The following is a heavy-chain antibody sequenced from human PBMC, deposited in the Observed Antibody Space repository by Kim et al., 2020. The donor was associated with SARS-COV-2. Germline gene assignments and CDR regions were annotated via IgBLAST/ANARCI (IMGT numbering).Heavy chain of an antibody. CDR2: ISSSSSYT. J-gene: IGHJ3*02. V-gene: IGHV3-11*06. Sequence: GGSLRLSCAASGFTFSDYYMSWIRQAPGKGLEWVSYISSSSSYTNYADSVKGRFTISRDNAKNSLYLQMNSLRAEDTAVYYCARDSVPAASVTTAEDAFDIWGQGTMVTVSS. CDR3: ARDSVPAASVTTAEDAFDI. CDR1: GFTFSDYY. D-gene: IGHD2-2*01.